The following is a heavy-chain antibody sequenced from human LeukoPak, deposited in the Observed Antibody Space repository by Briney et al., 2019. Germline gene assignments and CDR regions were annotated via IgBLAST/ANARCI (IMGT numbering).Heavy chain of an antibody. J-gene: IGHJ4*02. D-gene: IGHD6-13*01. CDR3: ARDQGSLTRSWYTGY. Sequence: GASVKVSCXASGYTFTGYHIHWVRLAPGQGLGWMGRINPYSGDTNFAQKFQGRVTMTRDTSITTAYMDLSSLTPDDTAVYFCARDQGSLTRSWYTGYWGQGTQVTVSS. CDR2: INPYSGDT. CDR1: GYTFTGYH. V-gene: IGHV1-2*06.